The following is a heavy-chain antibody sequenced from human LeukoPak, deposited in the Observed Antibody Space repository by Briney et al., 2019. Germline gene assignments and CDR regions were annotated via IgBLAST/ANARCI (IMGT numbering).Heavy chain of an antibody. Sequence: GGSLRLSCAASGFTFSSYWMSWVRQAPGKGLEWVANIKPDGSEKHYVDSVKGRLTIARDNAKKSLYLQMNSLRAEDTAVYYCARGGGLDVWGQGATVTVSS. CDR3: ARGGGLDV. CDR1: GFTFSSYW. CDR2: IKPDGSEK. V-gene: IGHV3-7*03. D-gene: IGHD3-16*01. J-gene: IGHJ6*02.